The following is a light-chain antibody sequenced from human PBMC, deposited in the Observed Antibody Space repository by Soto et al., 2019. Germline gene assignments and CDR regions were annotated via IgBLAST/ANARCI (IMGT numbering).Light chain of an antibody. V-gene: IGKV1-27*01. CDR1: QGIVNY. CDR3: QSYKSAPLT. Sequence: DIQMTQSPSSLSASVGDRVTITCRANQGIVNYLAWYQQKPGEVPKLLIYAASTLKSGVPSRFSGSGSGTDFTLAIGSLQPGDVATYYCQSYKSAPLTFGGGTKVEIK. J-gene: IGKJ4*01. CDR2: AAS.